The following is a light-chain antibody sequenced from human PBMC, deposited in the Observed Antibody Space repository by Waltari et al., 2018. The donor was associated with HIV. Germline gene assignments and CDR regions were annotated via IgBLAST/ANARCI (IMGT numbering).Light chain of an antibody. CDR1: SSDVGGFDY. J-gene: IGLJ2*01. V-gene: IGLV2-8*01. CDR3: ISYKDANDVV. Sequence: QSALTQPPSASGSPGQSVTISCTGTSSDVGGFDYVSWYHQQPPKAPKLILYEVNRRPSWVPDRFSGSKSGNTASLTVSGLQPEDEGDYYCISYKDANDVVFGGGTKLTVL. CDR2: EVN.